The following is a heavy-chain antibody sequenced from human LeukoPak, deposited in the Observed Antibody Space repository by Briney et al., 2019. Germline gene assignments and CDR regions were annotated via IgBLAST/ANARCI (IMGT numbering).Heavy chain of an antibody. CDR2: IYHSGST. CDR3: ARDSSGYYLG. CDR1: GYSISSGYY. V-gene: IGHV4-38-2*02. J-gene: IGHJ4*02. Sequence: PSETLTLTCTVSGYSISSGYYWGWIRQPPGKGLEWIGSIYHSGSTYYNPSLKSRVTISVDTSKNQFSLKLSSVTAADTAVYYCARDSSGYYLGWGQGTLVTVSS. D-gene: IGHD3-22*01.